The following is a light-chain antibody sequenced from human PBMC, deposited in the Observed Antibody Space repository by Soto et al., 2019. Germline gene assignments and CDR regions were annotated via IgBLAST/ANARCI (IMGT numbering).Light chain of an antibody. Sequence: EIVFTQSPGTLSLSPGERATLNCRASQSVSSSYLAWYQQKPGQAPRLIIYGASSRANGIPDRFSGSGSGTDFTLTLSRMEPEDFALYYCQQYGSSPQRTFGQGTKVDIK. CDR1: QSVSSSY. CDR3: QQYGSSPQRT. CDR2: GAS. J-gene: IGKJ1*01. V-gene: IGKV3-20*01.